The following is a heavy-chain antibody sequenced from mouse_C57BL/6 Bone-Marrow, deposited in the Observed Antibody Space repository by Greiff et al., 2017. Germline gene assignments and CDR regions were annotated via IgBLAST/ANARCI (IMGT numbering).Heavy chain of an antibody. CDR1: GFNIKDDY. J-gene: IGHJ2*01. CDR2: IDPENGNI. D-gene: IGHD2-2*01. CDR3: TTKGVTDLYCFDY. V-gene: IGHV14-4*01. Sequence: VQLQQSGAELVRPGASVKLSCTASGFNIKDDYMHWVQQRPEQGLEWIGWIDPENGNIEYAAKFQGKATITADTSSNTAYLQLSSLTSEDTAVYYCTTKGVTDLYCFDYWGQGTTLTVSS.